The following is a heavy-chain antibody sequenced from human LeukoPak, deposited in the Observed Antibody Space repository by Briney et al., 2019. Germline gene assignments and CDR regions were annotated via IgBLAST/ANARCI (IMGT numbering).Heavy chain of an antibody. J-gene: IGHJ4*02. CDR2: INYSGST. Sequence: PSETLSLTCTVSGGSISSYYWSWIRQPPGKGLEWIGYINYSGSTYYNPSLKSRVTISVDTSKNQFSLKVNSVTAADTAIYYCAITGPHYYGSGSPFDYWGQGTLVTVSS. V-gene: IGHV4-59*12. CDR3: AITGPHYYGSGSPFDY. CDR1: GGSISSYY. D-gene: IGHD3-10*01.